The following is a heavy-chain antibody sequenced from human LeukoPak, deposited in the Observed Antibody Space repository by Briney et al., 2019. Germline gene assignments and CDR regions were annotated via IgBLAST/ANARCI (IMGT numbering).Heavy chain of an antibody. CDR3: ARDEARDGYPNYLDY. CDR1: GYTFTNYD. CDR2: INPSGGST. D-gene: IGHD5-24*01. V-gene: IGHV1-46*01. J-gene: IGHJ4*02. Sequence: ASVKLSCKTSGYTFTNYDMNSVRQAPGQGLKGMGIINPSGGSTNYVQKFQGRVTMTRDTSTSTVSMELGSLRSEDTAVYYCARDEARDGYPNYLDYWGQGTLVTVSS.